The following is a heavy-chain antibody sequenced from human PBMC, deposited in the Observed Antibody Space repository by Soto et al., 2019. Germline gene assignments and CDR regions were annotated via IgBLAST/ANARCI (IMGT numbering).Heavy chain of an antibody. D-gene: IGHD6-6*01. J-gene: IGHJ4*02. CDR2: ISYDGSNK. Sequence: RLSCAAWGFTFSSYGMHRVRQVPGKGLEWVAVISYDGSNKYYADSVKGRFTISRDNSKNTLYLQMNSLRAEDTAVYYCAKERPYSSSCFDYWVQGTLVTVSS. V-gene: IGHV3-30*18. CDR3: AKERPYSSSCFDY. CDR1: GFTFSSYG.